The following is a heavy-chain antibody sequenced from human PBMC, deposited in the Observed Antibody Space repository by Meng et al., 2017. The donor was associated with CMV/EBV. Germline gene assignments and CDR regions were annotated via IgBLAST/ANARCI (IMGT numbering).Heavy chain of an antibody. D-gene: IGHD3-22*01. CDR2: ISSSSSSTI. CDR3: ARDTDYYDSSGYPFDY. J-gene: IGHJ4*02. V-gene: IGHV3-48*04. CDR1: GFTFSSYS. Sequence: GGSLRLSCAASGFTFSSYSMNWVRQAPGKGLEWVSYISSSSSSTIYYADSVKGRFTISRDNAKNSLYLQMNSLRAEDTAVYYCARDTDYYDSSGYPFDYWGQGTLVTVSS.